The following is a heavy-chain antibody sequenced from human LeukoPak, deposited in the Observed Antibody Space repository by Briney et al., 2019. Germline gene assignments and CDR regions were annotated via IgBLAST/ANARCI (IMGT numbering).Heavy chain of an antibody. CDR3: ARGGVDYYYYMDV. Sequence: SGGSLRLSCAASGFTFSSYWMSWVRQAPGKGLEWVANIKQDGSEKYYVDSVKGRFTISRDNAKNSLYVQMNSLRAEDTAVYYCARGGVDYYYYMDVWGKGTTVTVSS. CDR2: IKQDGSEK. J-gene: IGHJ6*03. V-gene: IGHV3-7*01. CDR1: GFTFSSYW.